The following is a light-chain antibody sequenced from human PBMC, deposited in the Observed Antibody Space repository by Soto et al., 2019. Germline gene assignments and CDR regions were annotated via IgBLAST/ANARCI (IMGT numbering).Light chain of an antibody. CDR1: SSDVGGYNY. V-gene: IGLV2-14*01. Sequence: QSALTQPASVSGSPGQSITISCTGTSSDVGGYNYVSWYQQHPGKAPKLMIYDVSNRPSGVSNRFSGSTSGNTASLTISGGQAEDEADYYCSSYTSSSTLVVFGGGTKLTVL. J-gene: IGLJ2*01. CDR3: SSYTSSSTLVV. CDR2: DVS.